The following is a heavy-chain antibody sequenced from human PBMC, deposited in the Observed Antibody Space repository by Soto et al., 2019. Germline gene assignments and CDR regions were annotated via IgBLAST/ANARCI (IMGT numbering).Heavy chain of an antibody. D-gene: IGHD3-10*01. CDR1: GFDLNDSS. CDR3: FRENSSAYPGMDG. Sequence: SCAGGGFDLNDSSSHWVRQASGKGLECVGRIRSKANSYATVYAAAVKGRFIVSRDDSMTASYLQMDSLKIEDTSMYYWFRENSSAYPGMDGCGEGPTETVS. J-gene: IGHJ6*02. CDR2: IRSKANSYAT. V-gene: IGHV3-73*01.